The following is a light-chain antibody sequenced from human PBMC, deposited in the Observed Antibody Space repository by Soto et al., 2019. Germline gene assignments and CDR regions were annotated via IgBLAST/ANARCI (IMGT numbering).Light chain of an antibody. Sequence: DIQMTQSPSSLSASVGDRVNITCRASQGISNYLAWYQQKPGKVPTLLIYAASTLQSGVPSRFSGSGSGTVFILPISSLRPDDVETYSCKKYKSPPPLTFGGGTKVDIK. CDR3: KKYKSPPPLT. V-gene: IGKV1-27*01. CDR1: QGISNY. CDR2: AAS. J-gene: IGKJ4*01.